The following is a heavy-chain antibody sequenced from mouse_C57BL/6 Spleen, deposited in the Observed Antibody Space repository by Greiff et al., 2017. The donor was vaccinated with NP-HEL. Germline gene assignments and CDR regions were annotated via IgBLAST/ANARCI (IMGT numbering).Heavy chain of an antibody. V-gene: IGHV1-64*01. CDR1: GYTFTSYW. D-gene: IGHD2-3*01. CDR3: ARWLLRYFDY. J-gene: IGHJ2*01. Sequence: VQLQQSGAELVKPGASVKLSCKASGYTFTSYWMHWVKQRPGQGLEWIGMIHPNSGSTNYNEKFKSKATLTVDKSSSPAYMQLSSLTSEDSAVYYCARWLLRYFDYWGQGTTLTVSS. CDR2: IHPNSGST.